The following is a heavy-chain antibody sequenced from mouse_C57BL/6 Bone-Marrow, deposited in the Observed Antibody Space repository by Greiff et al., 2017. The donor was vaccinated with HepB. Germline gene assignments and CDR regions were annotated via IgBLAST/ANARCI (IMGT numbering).Heavy chain of an antibody. V-gene: IGHV5-4*01. Sequence: EVHLVESGGGLVKPGGSLKLSCAASGFTFSSYAMSWVRQTPEKRLEWVATISDGGSYTYYPDNVKGRFTISRDNAKNTLYLQMSSLKSEDTAMYYCARERGIFLYYFDYWGQGTTLTVSS. CDR3: ARERGIFLYYFDY. CDR2: ISDGGSYT. CDR1: GFTFSSYA. J-gene: IGHJ2*01.